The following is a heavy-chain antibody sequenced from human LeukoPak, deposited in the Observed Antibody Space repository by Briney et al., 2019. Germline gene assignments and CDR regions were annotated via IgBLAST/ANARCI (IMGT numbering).Heavy chain of an antibody. Sequence: PSETLSLTCTVSGGSITSYNWNWLRQPPGKGLEWVGFIYYSGNTNYNPSLKSRVTISVETSKNQFSLKLSSVAAADTAVYYCAREGDSSAWGDAFDIWGQGTMVTVSS. V-gene: IGHV4-59*01. J-gene: IGHJ3*02. CDR2: IYYSGNT. CDR1: GGSITSYN. CDR3: AREGDSSAWGDAFDI. D-gene: IGHD3-22*01.